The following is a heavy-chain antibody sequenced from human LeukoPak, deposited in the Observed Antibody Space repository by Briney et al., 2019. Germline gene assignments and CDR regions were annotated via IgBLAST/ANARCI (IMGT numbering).Heavy chain of an antibody. D-gene: IGHD6-19*01. CDR1: GGSISSYY. V-gene: IGHV4-59*01. CDR3: GRDLPPGDSSGWYALGY. J-gene: IGHJ4*02. CDR2: IYYSGST. Sequence: SETLSLTCTVSGGSISSYYWSWIRQPPGKGLEWIGYIYYSGSTNYNPSLKSRVTISVDTSKNQFSLKLSSVTAADTAVYYCGRDLPPGDSSGWYALGYWGQGTLVTVSS.